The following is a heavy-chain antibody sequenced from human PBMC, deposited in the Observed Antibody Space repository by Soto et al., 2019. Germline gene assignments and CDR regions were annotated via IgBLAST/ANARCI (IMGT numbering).Heavy chain of an antibody. Sequence: PSETLSLTCTVSGDSVSGSYWNWIRQPPGKTLEWIGRFSYSGTTSYNPSLKSPVTMSVDTSNNQFSLKLSSVTTADTAVYYCAREGATYLDYWGQEISLTVSS. V-gene: IGHV4-59*02. CDR1: GDSVSGSY. CDR3: AREGATYLDY. J-gene: IGHJ4*02. CDR2: FSYSGTT.